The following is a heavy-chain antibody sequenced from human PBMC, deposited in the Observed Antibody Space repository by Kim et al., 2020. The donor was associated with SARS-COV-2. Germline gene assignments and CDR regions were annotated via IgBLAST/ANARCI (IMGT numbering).Heavy chain of an antibody. V-gene: IGHV3-15*01. CDR1: GLRFSNAW. D-gene: IGHD3-10*01. CDR2: IKSKTDGGTI. CDR3: TTGTRPY. Sequence: GGSLRLSCAASGLRFSNAWMSWVRQAPGKGLEWIGSIKSKTDGGTIDYIATVGGRFTISRDDSKNTLYLQMHSLETEDTADYYCTTGTRPYWGNGTLVTVSS. J-gene: IGHJ4*01.